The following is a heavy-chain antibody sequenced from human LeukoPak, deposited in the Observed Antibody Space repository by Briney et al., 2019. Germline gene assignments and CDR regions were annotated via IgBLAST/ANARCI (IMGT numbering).Heavy chain of an antibody. Sequence: SETLSLTCAVYGGSFSSYYWGWIRQPPGKGLEWIGSIYYSGSTYYNPSLKSRVTISVDASKNQFSLKLNSVTASDTAIYFCASTKLGYSSGWHWGQGTLVTVSS. V-gene: IGHV4-39*01. CDR3: ASTKLGYSSGWH. CDR1: GGSFSSYY. CDR2: IYYSGST. D-gene: IGHD6-19*01. J-gene: IGHJ4*02.